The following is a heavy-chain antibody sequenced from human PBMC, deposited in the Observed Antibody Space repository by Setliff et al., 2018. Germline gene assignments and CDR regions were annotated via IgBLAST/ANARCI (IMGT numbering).Heavy chain of an antibody. Sequence: GASVKVSCKVSGYTLTELSMHWVRQAPGKGLEWVSAISGSGGSTYYADSVKGRFTISRDNSKNTLYLQMNSLRAEDTAVYYCACPDILTGLYDYWGQGTLVTVSS. CDR3: ACPDILTGLYDY. CDR1: GYTLTELS. D-gene: IGHD3-9*01. CDR2: ISGSGGST. V-gene: IGHV3-23*01. J-gene: IGHJ4*02.